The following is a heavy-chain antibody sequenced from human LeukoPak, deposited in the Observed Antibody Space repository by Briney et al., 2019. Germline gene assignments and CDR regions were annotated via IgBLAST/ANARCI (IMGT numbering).Heavy chain of an antibody. D-gene: IGHD2-15*01. J-gene: IGHJ1*01. CDR3: VRDHCSGGICYQHFQH. CDR2: TYYRSKWYN. CDR1: GGRVSSNTAA. Sequence: SQTLSLTCVLSGGRVSSNTAAWNWIRQSPSRGLEWLGRTYYRSKWYNDYAVSVKSRIAVNPDTSTNQFSLQLSSVTPEDTAVYYCVRDHCSGGICYQHFQHWGQGTVVTVSS. V-gene: IGHV6-1*01.